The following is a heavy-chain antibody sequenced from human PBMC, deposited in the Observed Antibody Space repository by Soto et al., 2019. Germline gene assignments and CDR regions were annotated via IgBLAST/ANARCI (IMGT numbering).Heavy chain of an antibody. CDR1: GYIFTSYW. CDR3: ARHDTGELPRYYYYGMDV. Sequence: GESLEIACKGSGYIFTSYWIGWVRQRPGKGLEWMVIIYPGDSDTRYSPSFQGQVTISADKSISTAYLQWRSLKASDTAMYYCARHDTGELPRYYYYGMDVSGQGTTVTVSS. CDR2: IYPGDSDT. J-gene: IGHJ6*02. V-gene: IGHV5-51*01. D-gene: IGHD1-26*01.